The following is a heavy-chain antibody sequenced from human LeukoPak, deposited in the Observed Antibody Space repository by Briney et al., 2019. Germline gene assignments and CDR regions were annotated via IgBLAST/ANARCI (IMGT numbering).Heavy chain of an antibody. V-gene: IGHV3-48*01. CDR1: GFTFSSYP. CDR2: ISSSSSTI. J-gene: IGHJ5*02. CDR3: ARVWVVVVPPNNWFDP. Sequence: GGSLRLSCAASGFTFSSYPMSWVRQAPGKGLEWVSYISSSSSTIYYADSVKGRFTISRDNAKNSLYLQMNSLRAEDTAVYYCARVWVVVVPPNNWFDPWGQGTLVTVSS. D-gene: IGHD2-2*01.